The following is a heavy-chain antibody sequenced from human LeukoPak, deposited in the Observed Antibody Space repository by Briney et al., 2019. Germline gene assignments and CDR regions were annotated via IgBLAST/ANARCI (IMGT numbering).Heavy chain of an antibody. V-gene: IGHV3-30*18. D-gene: IGHD4-23*01. CDR1: GFIFTNYA. CDR2: ISFDGSKK. J-gene: IGHJ6*02. CDR3: VKRGGGNHGLDV. Sequence: GGSLRLSCVASGFIFTNYAIHWGRQAPGKGPECVAVISFDGSKKYYADSVKGRFTISRDDSRNTAYLQMDSLRVEDTAVYHCVKRGGGNHGLDVWGQGTQVTVS.